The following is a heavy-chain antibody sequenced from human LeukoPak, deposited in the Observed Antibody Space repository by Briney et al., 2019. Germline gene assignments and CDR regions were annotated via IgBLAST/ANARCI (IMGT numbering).Heavy chain of an antibody. CDR2: IYYSGRT. J-gene: IGHJ5*02. V-gene: IGHV4-39*01. CDR1: GGSISSSSYY. CDR3: ARHDGTYSFNWFDP. Sequence: SETLSLTCTVSGGSISSSSYYWGWIRQPPGKGLEWIGSIYYSGRTYYNPSLKSRVTISVDTSKNQFSLKLSSVTAADTAVYYCARHDGTYSFNWFDPWGQGTLVTVSS. D-gene: IGHD6-13*01.